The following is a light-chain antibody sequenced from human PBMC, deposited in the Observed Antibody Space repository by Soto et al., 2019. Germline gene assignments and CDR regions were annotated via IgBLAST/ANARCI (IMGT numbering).Light chain of an antibody. CDR2: EVS. V-gene: IGLV2-14*01. Sequence: QSALTQPASLSGSPGQSITISCTGTSSDVGGYDYVSWYQLHPGKAPKLMVFEVSNRHSGVSYRFSGSKSGNTASLTISGLQAEDEADYFCCSYSISTAYLFGTGTKLTVL. CDR3: CSYSISTAYL. J-gene: IGLJ1*01. CDR1: SSDVGGYDY.